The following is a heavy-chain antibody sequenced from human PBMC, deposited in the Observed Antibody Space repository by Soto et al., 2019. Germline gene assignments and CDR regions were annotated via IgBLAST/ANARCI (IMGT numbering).Heavy chain of an antibody. CDR1: GYSFTSYW. D-gene: IGHD6-19*01. CDR2: IYPGDSDT. V-gene: IGHV5-51*01. CDR3: ARPGSGYSSGWYGDY. Sequence: GESLKISCKGSGYSFTSYWIGWVRQMPGKGLEWMGIIYPGDSDTRYSPSFQGQVTISADKSISTAYLQWSSLKASGTAMYYCARPGSGYSSGWYGDYWGQGTLVTVSS. J-gene: IGHJ4*02.